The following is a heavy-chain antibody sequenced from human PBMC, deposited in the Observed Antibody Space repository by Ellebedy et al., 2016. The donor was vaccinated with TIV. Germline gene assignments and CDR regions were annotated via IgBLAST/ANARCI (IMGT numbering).Heavy chain of an antibody. CDR2: IGTASDT. J-gene: IGHJ4*02. V-gene: IGHV3-13*04. CDR1: GFTFRTYD. CDR3: ARDLAPVTF. D-gene: IGHD2-21*02. Sequence: GGSLRLSXAASGFTFRTYDMHWVRQGTGKGLEWVSGIGTASDTFYPDSVKGRFTISRENAKNSFYLQMNSLKAGDTAVYYCARDLAPVTFWGQGTLVTVSS.